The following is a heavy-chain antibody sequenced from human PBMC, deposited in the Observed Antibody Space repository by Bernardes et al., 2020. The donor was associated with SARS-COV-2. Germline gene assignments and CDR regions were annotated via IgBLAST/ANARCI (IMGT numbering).Heavy chain of an antibody. CDR3: ARGGFGGDY. CDR1: GYTFTSYS. J-gene: IGHJ4*02. CDR2: ISTYHGKT. Sequence: ASVKVSCKTSGYTFTSYSLSWVRQAPGQGLEWMGWISTYHGKTSYAQSLQGRVTVTTDTSTSTVYMELRSLRSDDTAVYYCARGGFGGDYWGQGTLVTVSS. D-gene: IGHD2-15*01. V-gene: IGHV1-18*04.